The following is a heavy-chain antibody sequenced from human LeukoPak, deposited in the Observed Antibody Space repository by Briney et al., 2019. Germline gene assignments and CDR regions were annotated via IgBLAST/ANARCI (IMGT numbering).Heavy chain of an antibody. D-gene: IGHD3-10*01. CDR1: GYTFTGYY. J-gene: IGHJ3*02. CDR2: INPNSGGT. Sequence: GASVKVSCKASGYTFTGYYMHWVRQAPGQGLEWMGWINPNSGGTNYAQKFQGRVTMTRDTSISTAYMELGSLRSEDTAVYYCARGGPPGDAFDIWGQGTMVTVSS. CDR3: ARGGPPGDAFDI. V-gene: IGHV1-2*02.